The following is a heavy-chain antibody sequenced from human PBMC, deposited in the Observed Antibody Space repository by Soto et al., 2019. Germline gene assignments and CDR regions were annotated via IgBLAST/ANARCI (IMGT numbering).Heavy chain of an antibody. CDR2: ISYDGSNK. J-gene: IGHJ4*02. Sequence: QVQLVESGGGVVQPGRSLRLSCAASGFTFSSYGMHWVRQAPGKGLEWVAVISYDGSNKYYADSVKGRFTISRDNSKNTLYLQMNSLRAEDTAVYYCAKDNVQELLGAHFDYWGQGTLVTVSS. V-gene: IGHV3-30*18. CDR3: AKDNVQELLGAHFDY. D-gene: IGHD1-26*01. CDR1: GFTFSSYG.